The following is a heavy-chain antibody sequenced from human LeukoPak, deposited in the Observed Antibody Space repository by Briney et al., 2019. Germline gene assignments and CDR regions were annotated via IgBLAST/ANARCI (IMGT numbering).Heavy chain of an antibody. CDR2: ISYDGSNK. D-gene: IGHD4-17*01. CDR1: GFTFSSYA. CDR3: ARVTVTTPYYYYYGMDV. J-gene: IGHJ6*02. V-gene: IGHV3-30-3*01. Sequence: GRSLRLSCAASGFTFSSYAMHWVRKAPGKGLEWVAVISYDGSNKYYAGSVKGRLTISRDNSKNTLYLQMNSLRAEDTAVYYCARVTVTTPYYYYYGMDVWGQGTTVTVSS.